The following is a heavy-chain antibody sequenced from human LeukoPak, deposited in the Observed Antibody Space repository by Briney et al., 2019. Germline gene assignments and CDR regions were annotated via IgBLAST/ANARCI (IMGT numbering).Heavy chain of an antibody. D-gene: IGHD3-3*01. CDR3: ARESRYDFWSGYPRDY. J-gene: IGHJ4*02. CDR1: GFTFSSYW. CDR2: IKQDGSEK. Sequence: GGSLRLSCAASGFTFSSYWMSLVRQAPGKGLEWVGNIKQDGSEKYYVDSVKGRFTISRDNAKNSLYLQMNSLRAEDTAVYYCARESRYDFWSGYPRDYWGQGTLVTVSS. V-gene: IGHV3-7*01.